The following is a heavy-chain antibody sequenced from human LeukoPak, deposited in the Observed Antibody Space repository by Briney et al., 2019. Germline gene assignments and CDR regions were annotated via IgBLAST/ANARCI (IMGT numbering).Heavy chain of an antibody. J-gene: IGHJ6*04. CDR2: ISSSGSTI. CDR3: ARDQVVPAARGVYYYYGMDV. Sequence: GGSLRLSCAASGFTFSSYEMNWVRQAPGKRLEWVSYISSSGSTIYYADSVKGRFTISRDNAKNSLYLQMNSLRAEDTAVYYCARDQVVPAARGVYYYYGMDVWGKGTTVTVSS. D-gene: IGHD2-2*01. V-gene: IGHV3-48*03. CDR1: GFTFSSYE.